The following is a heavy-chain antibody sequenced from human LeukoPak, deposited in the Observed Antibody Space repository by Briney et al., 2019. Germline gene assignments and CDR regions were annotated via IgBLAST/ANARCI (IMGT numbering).Heavy chain of an antibody. D-gene: IGHD3-3*01. CDR2: INHSGST. J-gene: IGHJ3*02. CDR3: ARLHWRAFDI. V-gene: IGHV4-34*01. Sequence: PSETLSLTCAVYGGSFSGYYWSWIRQPPGKGLEWIGEINHSGSTNYSPSLKSRVTISVDTSKNQFSLKLSSVTAADTAVYYCARLHWRAFDIWGQGTMVTVSS. CDR1: GGSFSGYY.